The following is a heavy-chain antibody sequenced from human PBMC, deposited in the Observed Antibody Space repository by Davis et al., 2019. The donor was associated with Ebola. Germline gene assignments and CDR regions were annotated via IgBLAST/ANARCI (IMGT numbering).Heavy chain of an antibody. CDR1: GFTVSSNF. V-gene: IGHV3-53*01. CDR2: LYSGGST. J-gene: IGHJ4*02. D-gene: IGHD6-13*01. Sequence: GESLKISCAASGFTVSSNFMSWVRQAPGKGLVWLSSLYSGGSTYYADSVRGRFTISRDNSKNTLYLQMNSLRAEDTAVYFCARGIAAAGSYYFDYWGQGTLVTVSS. CDR3: ARGIAAAGSYYFDY.